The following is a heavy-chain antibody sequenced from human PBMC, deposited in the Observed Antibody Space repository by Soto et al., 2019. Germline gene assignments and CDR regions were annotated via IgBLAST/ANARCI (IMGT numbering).Heavy chain of an antibody. D-gene: IGHD5-18*01. V-gene: IGHV3-33*01. CDR1: GFTFGTYT. CDR2: ILFDGSNK. J-gene: IGHJ4*02. Sequence: ESGGGVVQAGRSLRLSCAASGFTFGTYTMHWVRQAPGKGLEWLALILFDGSNKYYADSVKGRFTISRDNSKNTLYLQMNSLSAEDTAVYYCARDLGYNYGHPFDYWGQGTLVTVSS. CDR3: ARDLGYNYGHPFDY.